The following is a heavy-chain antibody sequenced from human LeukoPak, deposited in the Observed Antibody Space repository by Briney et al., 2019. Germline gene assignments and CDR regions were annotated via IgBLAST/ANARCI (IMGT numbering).Heavy chain of an antibody. V-gene: IGHV3-30*03. CDR3: ARDPPTITLAGNGNDY. CDR2: ISYDGNNK. CDR1: GFTFSSYG. J-gene: IGHJ4*02. D-gene: IGHD6-19*01. Sequence: GGSLRLSCAASGFTFSSYGMHWVRQAPGKGLEWVAVISYDGNNKYYADSVKGRFTISRDNSKNTLYLQMNSLRAEDTAVYYCARDPPTITLAGNGNDYWGQGTLVTVSS.